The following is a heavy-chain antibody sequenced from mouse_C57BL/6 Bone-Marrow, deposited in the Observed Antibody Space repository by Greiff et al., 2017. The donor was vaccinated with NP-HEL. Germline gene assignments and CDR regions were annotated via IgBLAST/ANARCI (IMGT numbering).Heavy chain of an antibody. D-gene: IGHD1-1*01. CDR3: ARGTTVASYFDY. V-gene: IGHV1-22*01. CDR1: GYTFTDYN. Sequence: VQLQQSGPELVKPGASVKMSCKASGYTFTDYNMHWVKQSHGKSLEWIGYINPNNGGTSYNQKFKGKATLTVNKSSSTAYMELRSLTSEDSAVYYCARGTTVASYFDYWGQGTTLTVSS. CDR2: INPNNGGT. J-gene: IGHJ2*01.